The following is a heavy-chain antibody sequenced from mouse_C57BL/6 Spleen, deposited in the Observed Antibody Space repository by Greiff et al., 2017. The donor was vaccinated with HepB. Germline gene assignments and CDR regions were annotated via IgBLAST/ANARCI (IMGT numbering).Heavy chain of an antibody. J-gene: IGHJ3*01. CDR3: ARDRAITTVEGFAY. Sequence: EVKLVESGGGLVKPGGSLKLSCAASGFTFSSYAMSWVRQTPEKRLEWVATISDGGSYIYYPDNVKGRFTISRDNAKNNLYLQMSHLKSEDTAMYYCARDRAITTVEGFAYWGQGTLVTVSA. D-gene: IGHD1-1*01. CDR2: ISDGGSYI. V-gene: IGHV5-4*01. CDR1: GFTFSSYA.